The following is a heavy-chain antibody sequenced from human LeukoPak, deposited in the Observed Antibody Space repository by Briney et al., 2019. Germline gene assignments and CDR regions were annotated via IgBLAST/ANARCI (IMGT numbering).Heavy chain of an antibody. Sequence: KPSETLSLTCAVYGGSFSGYYWNWIRQPPGKGLEWIGEINHFGSTKYNPSLKSRVTISGDTSKKQFSLMVDSVTAADTAVYYCARGYRAHQTFYSSHYFDYWGQGTLVTVSS. D-gene: IGHD5-18*01. V-gene: IGHV4-34*01. CDR2: INHFGST. J-gene: IGHJ4*02. CDR3: ARGYRAHQTFYSSHYFDY. CDR1: GGSFSGYY.